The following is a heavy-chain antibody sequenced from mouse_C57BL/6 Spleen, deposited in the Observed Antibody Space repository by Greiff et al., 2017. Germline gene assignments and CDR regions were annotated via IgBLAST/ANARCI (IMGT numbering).Heavy chain of an antibody. Sequence: QVQLQQSGAELAKPGASVKLSCKASGYTFTSYWMHWVKQGPGQGLEWIGYINPSSGYTKYNQKFKDKATLTADKSSSTAYMQLSSLTYEDSAVYYCARSPDGYYDAMDYWGQGTSVTVSS. J-gene: IGHJ4*01. CDR3: ARSPDGYYDAMDY. CDR1: GYTFTSYW. D-gene: IGHD2-3*01. V-gene: IGHV1-7*01. CDR2: INPSSGYT.